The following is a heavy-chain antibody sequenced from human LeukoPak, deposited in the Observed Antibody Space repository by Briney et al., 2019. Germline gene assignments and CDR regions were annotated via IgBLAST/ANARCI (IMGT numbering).Heavy chain of an antibody. CDR2: IYYSGST. CDR3: VRHGYTYGSIDY. V-gene: IGHV4-59*01. CDR1: GGSISSYY. Sequence: KPSETLSLTCTVSGGSISSYYWSWIRQPPGEGLEWIGYIYYSGSTNYNPSLKSRVTISVDTSKNQFSLKLSSVTAADTAVYYCVRHGYTYGSIDYWGQGTLVTVSS. J-gene: IGHJ4*02. D-gene: IGHD5-18*01.